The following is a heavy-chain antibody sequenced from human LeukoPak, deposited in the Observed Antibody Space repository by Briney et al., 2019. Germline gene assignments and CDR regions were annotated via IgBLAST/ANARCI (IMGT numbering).Heavy chain of an antibody. V-gene: IGHV4-38-2*01. Sequence: SETLSLTCAVSGHSISSTYHWGWIRQPPGKGLEWIGSIYRSGTTYYNPSLKSRVTISIDTSKNQFSLSLRSVTAADAAVYYCSAERAGTIIDYWGQGTLVTVSS. CDR1: GHSISSTYH. D-gene: IGHD6-13*01. J-gene: IGHJ4*02. CDR2: IYRSGTT. CDR3: SAERAGTIIDY.